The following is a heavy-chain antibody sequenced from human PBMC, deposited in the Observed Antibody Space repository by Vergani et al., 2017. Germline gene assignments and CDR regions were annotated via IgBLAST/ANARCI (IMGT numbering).Heavy chain of an antibody. D-gene: IGHD5-24*01. V-gene: IGHV4-30-4*01. Sequence: QVQLQESGPGLVKPSQTLSLTCTVPGGPISSGDYYWSWIRHPPGKGLEWIGYIYYSGSTYYNPSLKSRITISVYTTKNRFSLKLSSVTAADTAVYYCASYLGMAIDYWGQGTLVTVSS. CDR3: ASYLGMAIDY. CDR1: GGPISSGDYY. CDR2: IYYSGST. J-gene: IGHJ4*02.